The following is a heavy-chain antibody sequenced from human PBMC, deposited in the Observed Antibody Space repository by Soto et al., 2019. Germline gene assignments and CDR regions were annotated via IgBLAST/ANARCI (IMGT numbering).Heavy chain of an antibody. J-gene: IGHJ6*03. V-gene: IGHV1-2*04. CDR2: INPNSGGT. CDR3: AREMTTVTGPPYYYYMDV. Sequence: GASVKVSCKASGYTFTGYYMHWVRQAPGQGLEWMGWINPNSGGTNYAQKFQGWVTMTRDTSISTAYMELSRLRSDDTAVYYCAREMTTVTGPPYYYYMDVWGKGTTVTVSS. CDR1: GYTFTGYY. D-gene: IGHD4-4*01.